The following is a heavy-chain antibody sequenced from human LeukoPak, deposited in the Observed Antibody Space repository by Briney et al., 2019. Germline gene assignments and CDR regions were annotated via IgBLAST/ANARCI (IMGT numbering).Heavy chain of an antibody. CDR3: ARHGLAGCIGGRCFTSFHFYGMDV. D-gene: IGHD2-15*01. Sequence: GAALQISSKGSGYGFNDYWIGWVRQMPGKGLEWMGIIFPGDYDTKYSPSLQGQVTISADKSISTAYLQWSSLKASDSAIYYCARHGLAGCIGGRCFTSFHFYGMDVWGQGTTVTVSS. V-gene: IGHV5-51*01. CDR1: GYGFNDYW. CDR2: IFPGDYDT. J-gene: IGHJ6*02.